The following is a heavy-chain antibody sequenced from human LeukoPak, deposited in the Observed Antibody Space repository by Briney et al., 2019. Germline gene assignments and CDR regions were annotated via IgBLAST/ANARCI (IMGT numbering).Heavy chain of an antibody. D-gene: IGHD4-17*01. CDR3: ASKLTSGY. CDR2: IYSGGTT. V-gene: IGHV3-66*01. J-gene: IGHJ4*02. CDR1: GFTVTSNY. Sequence: GGSLRLSCVVSGFTVTSNYMSWVRQAPGKGLEWVSVIYSGGTTNYADSVKGRFTVYRDNSKNTLHLQMNTLRAEDTAVYYCASKLTSGYWGQGTLVTVSP.